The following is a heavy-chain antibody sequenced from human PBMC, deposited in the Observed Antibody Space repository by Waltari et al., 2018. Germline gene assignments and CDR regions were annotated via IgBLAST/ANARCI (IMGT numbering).Heavy chain of an antibody. CDR3: AGATSTYYYDSTNWFDP. Sequence: QLQLQESGPGLVKPSETLSLTCTVSGGSLRSSRYYWGWIRQPPGKGLEWIGSIYYSGSTYYNPSLKSRVTISVDTSKNQFSLKLSSVTAADTAVYYCAGATSTYYYDSTNWFDPWGQGTTVIVSS. D-gene: IGHD3-22*01. V-gene: IGHV4-39*01. J-gene: IGHJ5*01. CDR2: IYYSGST. CDR1: GGSLRSSRYY.